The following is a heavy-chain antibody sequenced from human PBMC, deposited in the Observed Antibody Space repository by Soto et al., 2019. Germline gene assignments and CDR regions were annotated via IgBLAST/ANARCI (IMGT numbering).Heavy chain of an antibody. D-gene: IGHD3-22*01. CDR2: IYHTGNA. CDR3: ARDFFDSSDYTTNWFDP. CDR1: GDSISNSRFY. J-gene: IGHJ5*02. V-gene: IGHV4-39*01. Sequence: SETLSLTCSVSGDSISNSRFYWAWIRQPPGEGLEWIGSIYHTGNAYYNPSLKSRVTISVDASKNQFSLKLTSVTAADAALYYCARDFFDSSDYTTNWFDPWGQGTLVTVSS.